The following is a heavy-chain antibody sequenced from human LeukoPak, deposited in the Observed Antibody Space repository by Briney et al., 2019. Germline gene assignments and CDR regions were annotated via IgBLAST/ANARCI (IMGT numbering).Heavy chain of an antibody. CDR3: VVGGSPGY. V-gene: IGHV3-74*01. CDR2: ISTDGYTT. CDR1: GLAFSAYK. Sequence: QSGGSLRLSCAASGLAFSAYKMHWVRQAPRKGLVWVSRISTDGYTTDYADFVQGRFTASRDNTKNTWSLEMNSLRAEDTALYYCVVGGSPGYWGQGTLVTVSS. D-gene: IGHD2-15*01. J-gene: IGHJ4*02.